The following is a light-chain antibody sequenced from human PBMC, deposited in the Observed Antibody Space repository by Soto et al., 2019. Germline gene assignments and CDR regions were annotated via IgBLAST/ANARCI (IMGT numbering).Light chain of an antibody. V-gene: IGKV1-39*01. J-gene: IGKJ1*01. CDR1: QGISTY. CDR3: QHTRTYPRT. CDR2: GAS. Sequence: DIQMTQSPSSLFSNVGDRVTITCRASQGISTYLHWYQQRPGKAPILLIYGASTLHPGVPSRFSGRGSGTDFTLTISSLQPEDAATYYCQHTRTYPRTFGQGTKVQ.